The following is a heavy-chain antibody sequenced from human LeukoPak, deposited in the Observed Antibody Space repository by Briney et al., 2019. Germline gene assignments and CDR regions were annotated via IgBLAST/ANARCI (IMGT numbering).Heavy chain of an antibody. CDR2: IYYTGST. D-gene: IGHD5-12*01. V-gene: IGHV4-31*03. CDR3: ASSEATTTPPPYGMDV. Sequence: SETLSLTCTVSGGSISSGGYYWSWIRQHPEKGLEWIGYIYYTGSTFFNPSLKSRVIISVDTSKNQFSLRLSSVTVADTAVYYCASSEATTTPPPYGMDVWGQGTTVTVSS. J-gene: IGHJ6*02. CDR1: GGSISSGGYY.